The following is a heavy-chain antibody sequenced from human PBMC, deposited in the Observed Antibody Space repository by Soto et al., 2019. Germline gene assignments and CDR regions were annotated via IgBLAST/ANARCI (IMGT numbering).Heavy chain of an antibody. J-gene: IGHJ4*02. V-gene: IGHV1-69*13. Sequence: GASVKVSCKASGGTFSSYAISWVRQAPGQGLEWMGGIIPIFGTANYAQKFQGRVTITADESTSTAYMELSSLRSEDTAVYYCARARYSGYDVFYWGQGPLVTVSS. CDR1: GGTFSSYA. D-gene: IGHD5-12*01. CDR2: IIPIFGTA. CDR3: ARARYSGYDVFY.